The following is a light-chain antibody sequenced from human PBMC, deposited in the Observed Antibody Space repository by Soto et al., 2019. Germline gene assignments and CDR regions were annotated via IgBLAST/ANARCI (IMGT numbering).Light chain of an antibody. Sequence: EVVLTQSPGTLSLSPGDRATLSCRASQSVSNNYLAWYQQKPGQAPRLVIFGSSDRATGIPDRFSGSGSGTDITLTISRLEPDDFAVYFCQQYGTSPPYTFGQGTRLEIK. CDR3: QQYGTSPPYT. J-gene: IGKJ2*01. CDR2: GSS. V-gene: IGKV3-20*01. CDR1: QSVSNNY.